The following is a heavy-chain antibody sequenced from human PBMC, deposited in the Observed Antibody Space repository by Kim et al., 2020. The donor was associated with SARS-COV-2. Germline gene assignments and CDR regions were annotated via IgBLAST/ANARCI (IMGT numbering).Heavy chain of an antibody. J-gene: IGHJ4*02. Sequence: SKSLKTRLTISKDTSKNQVVLTMTNMDPVDTATYYCARSPNSYTGYDIDYWGQGTLVTVSS. V-gene: IGHV2-70*01. CDR3: ARSPNSYTGYDIDY. D-gene: IGHD5-12*01.